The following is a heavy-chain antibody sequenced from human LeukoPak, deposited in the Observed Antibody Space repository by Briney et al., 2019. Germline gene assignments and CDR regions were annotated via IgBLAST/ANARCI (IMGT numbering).Heavy chain of an antibody. CDR1: GFIVSSYY. CDR2: IYSGGST. Sequence: GGSLRLSCVASGFIVSSYYMTWVRQAPGKGLEWVSVIYSGGSTYYADSVKGRVAISRDNSKNTVFLQMSSVRAEDTAVYYCARSYSNHLFGMDVWGQGTTVTVTS. V-gene: IGHV3-66*01. D-gene: IGHD4-11*01. J-gene: IGHJ6*02. CDR3: ARSYSNHLFGMDV.